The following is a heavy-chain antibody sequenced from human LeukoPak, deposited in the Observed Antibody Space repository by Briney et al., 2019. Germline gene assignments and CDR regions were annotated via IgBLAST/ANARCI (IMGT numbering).Heavy chain of an antibody. D-gene: IGHD3-22*01. CDR1: GGSISSYY. Sequence: KPSETLSLTCTVSGGSISSYYWSWIRQPPGKGLEWIGYIYYSGSTNYNPSLKSRVTISVDTSKNQFSLKLSSVTAADTAVYYCARHQPFSDYYDSSGYFDYWGQGTLVTVPS. J-gene: IGHJ4*02. V-gene: IGHV4-59*08. CDR3: ARHQPFSDYYDSSGYFDY. CDR2: IYYSGST.